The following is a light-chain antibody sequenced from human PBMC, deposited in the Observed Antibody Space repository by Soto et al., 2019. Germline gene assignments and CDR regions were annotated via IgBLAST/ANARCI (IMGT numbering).Light chain of an antibody. J-gene: IGKJ1*01. CDR3: LQYNSYPWT. Sequence: DIQMTQPPSTLSASAGDRVTITCRASQSISSWLAWYQQKPGKAPKLLIYDASSLESGVPSRFSGSGSGTEFTLTISSLQPDDFATSYCLQYNSYPWTFGQGTKVDIK. V-gene: IGKV1-5*01. CDR2: DAS. CDR1: QSISSW.